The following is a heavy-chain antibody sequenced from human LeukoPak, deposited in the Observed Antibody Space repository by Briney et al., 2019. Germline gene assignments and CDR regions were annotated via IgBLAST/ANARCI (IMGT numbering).Heavy chain of an antibody. Sequence: SETLALTWALHGGSLSGYFWSGIRQPPGKGLDWTREIDHIGNPNYNPSLKSRVAISVDTSKDQFSLKLSSVNAADTAVYYCARMLVYYDILSGYYNRESWFDPWGQGTLVTVSS. CDR2: IDHIGNP. CDR3: ARMLVYYDILSGYYNRESWFDP. J-gene: IGHJ5*02. V-gene: IGHV4-34*01. D-gene: IGHD3-9*01. CDR1: GGSLSGYF.